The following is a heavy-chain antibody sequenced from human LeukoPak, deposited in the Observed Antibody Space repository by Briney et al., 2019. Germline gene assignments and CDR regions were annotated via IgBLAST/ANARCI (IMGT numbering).Heavy chain of an antibody. CDR2: TRNKPNSYST. Sequence: GGSLRLSCAASGFTFSDHYMDWVRQAPGKGLEWVGRTRNKPNSYSTEYAASVRGRFTISRDNSKNTLYLQMNSLRAEDTAVYYCAKPLLGVVPAGGFQHWGQGTLVTVSS. V-gene: IGHV3-72*01. D-gene: IGHD2-2*01. J-gene: IGHJ1*01. CDR3: AKPLLGVVPAGGFQH. CDR1: GFTFSDHY.